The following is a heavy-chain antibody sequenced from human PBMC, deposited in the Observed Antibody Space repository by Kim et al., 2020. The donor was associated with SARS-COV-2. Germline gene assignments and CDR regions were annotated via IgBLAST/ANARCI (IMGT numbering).Heavy chain of an antibody. CDR3: TRDPGIDTHDWTYDH. D-gene: IGHD5-18*01. Sequence: GGSLRLSCAASGFTLSNNLIHWVRQAPGKGLLWVSRINSDGRWRHYADSVRCRFTISRDNSNNTVDLQMNSLRAEDTALYYCTRDPGIDTHDWTYDHWGR. CDR1: GFTLSNNL. CDR2: INSDGRWR. V-gene: IGHV3-74*01. J-gene: IGHJ2*01.